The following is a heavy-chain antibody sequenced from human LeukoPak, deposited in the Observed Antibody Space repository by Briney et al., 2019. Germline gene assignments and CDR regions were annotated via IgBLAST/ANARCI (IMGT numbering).Heavy chain of an antibody. J-gene: IGHJ4*02. CDR3: VKDVRWFGTNRFGY. CDR2: ISSNGGST. CDR1: GFTFSSYA. V-gene: IGHV3-64D*09. Sequence: PGGSLRLTCSASGFTFSSYAMHWVRQAPGKGLEYVSAISSNGGSTYYADSVKGRFTISRDNSKNTLYLQMRSLRAEDTAVYYCVKDVRWFGTNRFGYWGQGTLVTVSS. D-gene: IGHD3-10*01.